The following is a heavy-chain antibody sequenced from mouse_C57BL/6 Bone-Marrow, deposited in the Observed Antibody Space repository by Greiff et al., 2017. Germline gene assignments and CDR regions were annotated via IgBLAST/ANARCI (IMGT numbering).Heavy chain of an antibody. J-gene: IGHJ2*01. V-gene: IGHV1-42*01. CDR1: GYSFTGYY. CDR2: INPSTGGT. CDR3: ARSLGY. Sequence: VQLKESGPELVKPGASVKISCKASGYSFTGYYMNWLKQSPEKSLEWIGEINPSTGGTTYNQKFKAKATLTVDKSSSTAYMQLKSLTSEDSAVYYCARSLGYWGQGTTLTVSS.